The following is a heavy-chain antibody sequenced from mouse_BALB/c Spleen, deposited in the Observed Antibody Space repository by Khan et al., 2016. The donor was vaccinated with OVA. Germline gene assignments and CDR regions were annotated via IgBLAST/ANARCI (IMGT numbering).Heavy chain of an antibody. Sequence: QIQLVQSGPELKKPGETVKISCKASGYTFTNYVMNWVKQSPGKGLKWMGWINTYTGEPTYADDFKGRFAFSLDTSASTAYFQINSLKKEDTATYYCVRDHGGYWGQGTTLTVSS. CDR1: GYTFTNYV. CDR3: VRDHGGY. V-gene: IGHV9-3-1*01. CDR2: INTYTGEP. J-gene: IGHJ2*01.